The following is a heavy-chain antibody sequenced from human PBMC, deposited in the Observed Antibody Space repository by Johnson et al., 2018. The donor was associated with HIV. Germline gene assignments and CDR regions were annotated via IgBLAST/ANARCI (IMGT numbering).Heavy chain of an antibody. J-gene: IGHJ3*02. V-gene: IGHV3-NL1*01. Sequence: VQLVESGGGVVQPGRSLRLSCAASGFTFSSYGMAWVRQAPGKGLEWVSVIYSGGSTYYADSVKGRFTISRDNAKNSLYLQMNSLRAEDTALYYCARRAGGLGYCSGGSCQGGAFDIWGQGTMVTVSS. CDR3: ARRAGGLGYCSGGSCQGGAFDI. CDR1: GFTFSSYG. D-gene: IGHD2-15*01. CDR2: IYSGGST.